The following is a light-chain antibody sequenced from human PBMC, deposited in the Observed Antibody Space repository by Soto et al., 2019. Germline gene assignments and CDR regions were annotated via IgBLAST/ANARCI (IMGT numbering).Light chain of an antibody. V-gene: IGKV1-39*01. CDR2: GAS. CDR3: QQSYTTSIT. Sequence: DIQVTQSPSSLSASVGDRVTITCRASQSVRTYLNWYQQKPGKAPKLLIYGASTLQGGVPSRFSGSGSGTDFTLTISSLQPEDFATYYCQQSYTTSITFGQGTRLEI. J-gene: IGKJ5*01. CDR1: QSVRTY.